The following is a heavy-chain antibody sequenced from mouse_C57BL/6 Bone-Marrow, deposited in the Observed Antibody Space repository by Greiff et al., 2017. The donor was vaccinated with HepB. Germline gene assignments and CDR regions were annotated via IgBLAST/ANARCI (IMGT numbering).Heavy chain of an antibody. CDR2: ISNGGGST. V-gene: IGHV5-12*01. Sequence: EVQLQESGGGLVQPGGSLKLSCAASGFTFSDYYMYWVRQTPEKRLEWVAYISNGGGSTYYPDTVKGRFTISRDNAKNTLYLQMSRLKSEDTAMYYCARHKGYYSNPWFAYWGQGTLVTVSA. D-gene: IGHD2-5*01. CDR3: ARHKGYYSNPWFAY. J-gene: IGHJ3*01. CDR1: GFTFSDYY.